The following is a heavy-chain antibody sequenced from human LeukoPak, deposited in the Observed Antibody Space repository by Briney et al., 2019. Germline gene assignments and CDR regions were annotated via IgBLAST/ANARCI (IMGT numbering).Heavy chain of an antibody. D-gene: IGHD2-2*02. CDR3: AKGPSCSSTSCYKGPPDY. V-gene: IGHV3-23*01. CDR1: GFTFSSYA. CDR2: INGSGGST. Sequence: GGSLRLSCAASGFTFSSYAMSWVRQAPGKGLEWVSAINGSGGSTYYADSVKGRFTISRDNSKNTLYLQMNSLRAEDTAVYYCAKGPSCSSTSCYKGPPDYWGQRTLVTVSS. J-gene: IGHJ4*02.